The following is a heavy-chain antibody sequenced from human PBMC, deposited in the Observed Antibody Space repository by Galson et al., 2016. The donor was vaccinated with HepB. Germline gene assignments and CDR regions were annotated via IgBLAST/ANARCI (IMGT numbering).Heavy chain of an antibody. CDR1: GGTFSGYA. J-gene: IGHJ5*02. CDR2: IIPLLGTV. CDR3: ARSYGSGTLDWFDP. V-gene: IGHV1-69*13. Sequence: SVKVSCKASGGTFSGYAINWVRQAPRQGLEWMGEIIPLLGTVNYAPEFQGSVTITADESTSTAYMEVSSLRSEDTAVYYCARSYGSGTLDWFDPWGQGTLVTVSS. D-gene: IGHD3-10*01.